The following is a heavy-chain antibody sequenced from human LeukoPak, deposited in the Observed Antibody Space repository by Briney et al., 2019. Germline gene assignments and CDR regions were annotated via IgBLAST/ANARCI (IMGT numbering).Heavy chain of an antibody. Sequence: SETLSLTCTVSGGSICSGGYYWSWIRQHPGKGLEWIGYIYYSGSTYYNPSLKSRVTISVDTSKNQFSLKLSSVTAADTAVYYCARVDQDDYGDYVPDAFDIWGQGTMVTVSS. CDR2: IYYSGST. D-gene: IGHD4-17*01. CDR1: GGSICSGGYY. J-gene: IGHJ3*02. CDR3: ARVDQDDYGDYVPDAFDI. V-gene: IGHV4-31*03.